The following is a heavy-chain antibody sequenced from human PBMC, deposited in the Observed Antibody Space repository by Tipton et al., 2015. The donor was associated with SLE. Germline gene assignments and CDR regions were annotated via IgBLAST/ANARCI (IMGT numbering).Heavy chain of an antibody. V-gene: IGHV4-59*01. CDR1: GGSITSYH. CDR2: IYYSGST. D-gene: IGHD3-22*01. CDR3: ARETHYDSSGYYYNWFDA. Sequence: GLVKPSETLSLTCTVSGGSITSYHWSWIRQPPGKGLEWIGYIYYSGSTKYNPSLKSRVTTSVDTPKNQFSLKVTSVTAADTAVYYCARETHYDSSGYYYNWFDAWGQGTLVTVSS. J-gene: IGHJ5*02.